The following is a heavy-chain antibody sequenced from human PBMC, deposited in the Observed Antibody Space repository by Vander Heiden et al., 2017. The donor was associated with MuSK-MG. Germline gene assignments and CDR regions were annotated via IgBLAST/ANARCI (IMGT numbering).Heavy chain of an antibody. CDR3: ALRRYTTNWDNWFDP. CDR2: ISTSGTT. Sequence: QVQLQESGPGLVKPSQTLSLTCTVSGASISSGDYYWTWIRQPAGKGLEWIGRISTSGTTLYTPSLRSRITMSVDVSQNQFSLNLRSVTAADTAVYFCALRRYTTNWDNWFDPWGQGILVTASS. D-gene: IGHD6-13*01. V-gene: IGHV4-61*02. CDR1: GASISSGDYY. J-gene: IGHJ5*02.